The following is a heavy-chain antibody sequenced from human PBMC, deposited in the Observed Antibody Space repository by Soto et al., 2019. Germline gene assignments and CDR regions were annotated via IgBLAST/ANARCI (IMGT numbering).Heavy chain of an antibody. J-gene: IGHJ6*02. CDR1: GGSFSGYY. D-gene: IGHD3-10*01. V-gene: IGHV4-34*01. CDR2: INHSGST. Sequence: SETLSLTCAVYGGSFSGYYWTWIRQPPGTGLEWIGEINHSGSTNYNPSLKSRVTISVDTSKNQFSLKLSSVTAADTAVYYCARTDVLLWFGELLGSYYGMDVWGQGTMVTVSS. CDR3: ARTDVLLWFGELLGSYYGMDV.